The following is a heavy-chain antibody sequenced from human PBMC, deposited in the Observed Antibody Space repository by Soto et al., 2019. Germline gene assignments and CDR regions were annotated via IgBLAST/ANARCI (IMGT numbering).Heavy chain of an antibody. J-gene: IGHJ4*02. Sequence: QITLNESGPTVVRPTETLTLTCRFSGFSLTTSGVGVGWIRQSPGKAQKWLALIYWDDDKRYSASLKSTLTITKDTSKNQVVLTVSDLDPTDTATYYCAHRVLRTVFGLVTTTAIYFDFWGQGTPVAVSS. CDR3: AHRVLRTVFGLVTTTAIYFDF. CDR1: GFSLTTSGVG. V-gene: IGHV2-5*02. CDR2: IYWDDDK. D-gene: IGHD3-3*01.